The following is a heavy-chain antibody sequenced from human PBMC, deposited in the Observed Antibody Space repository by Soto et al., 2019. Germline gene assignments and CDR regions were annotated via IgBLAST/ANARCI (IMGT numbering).Heavy chain of an antibody. Sequence: PGGSLRLSCAASGFTFSSYGMHWVRQAPGKGLEWVAVIWYDGSNKYYADSVKGRFTISRDNSKNTLYLQMNSLRAEDTAVYYCARDLYDFWSGYYEIHTWGQGTQVTVSS. V-gene: IGHV3-33*01. D-gene: IGHD3-3*01. J-gene: IGHJ4*02. CDR2: IWYDGSNK. CDR1: GFTFSSYG. CDR3: ARDLYDFWSGYYEIHT.